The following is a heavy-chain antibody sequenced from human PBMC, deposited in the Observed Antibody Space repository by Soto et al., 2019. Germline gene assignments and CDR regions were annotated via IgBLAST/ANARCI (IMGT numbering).Heavy chain of an antibody. D-gene: IGHD2-8*01. V-gene: IGHV4-39*01. CDR3: ARIGHCNNGVCRGVNAFDI. J-gene: IGHJ3*02. CDR1: GDSISSSSYY. CDR2: IYYSGST. Sequence: QLQLQESGPGLVKPSETLSLTCTVSGDSISSSSYYWAWIRQPPGKRLEWIGSIYYSGSTFYNPSLTSRVPISMHTSKIQFSLKLSSVTATDTAVHSCARIGHCNNGVCRGVNAFDIWGQGTMVTVSS.